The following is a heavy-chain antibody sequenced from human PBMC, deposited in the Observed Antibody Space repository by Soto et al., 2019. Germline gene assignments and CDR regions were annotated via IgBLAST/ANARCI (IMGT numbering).Heavy chain of an antibody. V-gene: IGHV1-69*12. J-gene: IGHJ6*02. CDR3: ASQSSGVPGYDYVMDV. D-gene: IGHD3-22*01. CDR1: GGTFSSYA. Sequence: QVPLVQSGAEVKKPGSSVKVSCKASGGTFSSYAISWVRQAPGQGLEWMGGIIPIFDTADSAQKFQGRVTITADETRNTACRELSTLRSEDTAGYYCASQSSGVPGYDYVMDVWGQGTTVSVSS. CDR2: IIPIFDTA.